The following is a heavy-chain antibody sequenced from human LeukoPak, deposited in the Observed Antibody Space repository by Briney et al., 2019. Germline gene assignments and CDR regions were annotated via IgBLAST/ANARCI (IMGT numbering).Heavy chain of an antibody. CDR3: VQAVAGTGGAFDI. CDR2: INHSGST. J-gene: IGHJ3*02. D-gene: IGHD6-19*01. CDR1: GDSISSGDYY. Sequence: SQTLSLTCTVSGDSISSGDYYWSWIRQPPGTGLEWIGEINHSGSTNYNPSLKSRVTISVDKSKNQFSLKLSSVTAADTAVYYCVQAVAGTGGAFDIWGQGTMVTVSS. V-gene: IGHV4-30-2*01.